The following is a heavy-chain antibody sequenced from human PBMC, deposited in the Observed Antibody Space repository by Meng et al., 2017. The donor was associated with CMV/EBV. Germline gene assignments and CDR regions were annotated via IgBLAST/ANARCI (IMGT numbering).Heavy chain of an antibody. CDR1: GFTFSSYS. CDR2: ISSSSYI. J-gene: IGHJ5*02. Sequence: GESLKISCAASGFTFSSYSMNWVRQAPGKGLEWVSSISSSSYIYYADSVKGRFTISRDNAKNSLYLQMNSLRAEDTAVYYCATAYCSSTSCYPWGQGTLVTVSS. D-gene: IGHD2-2*01. V-gene: IGHV3-21*01. CDR3: ATAYCSSTSCYP.